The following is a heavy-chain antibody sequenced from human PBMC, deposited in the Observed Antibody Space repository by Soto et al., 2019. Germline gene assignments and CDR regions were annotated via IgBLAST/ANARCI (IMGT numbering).Heavy chain of an antibody. V-gene: IGHV1-69*13. J-gene: IGHJ1*01. D-gene: IGHD3-22*01. CDR2: IIPIFGTA. CDR1: EGTFSSYA. CDR3: ARSLNYYDSSGYNFQH. Sequence: SVKVSCKASEGTFSSYAITWVRQAPGQGLEWMGGIIPIFGTANYAQKFQGRVTITADESTSTAYMELSSLRSEDKAVYYCARSLNYYDSSGYNFQHWGEGTLVTVSS.